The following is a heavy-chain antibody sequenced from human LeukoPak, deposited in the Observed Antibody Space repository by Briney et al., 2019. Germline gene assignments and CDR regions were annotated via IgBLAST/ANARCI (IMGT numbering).Heavy chain of an antibody. V-gene: IGHV3-30*04. Sequence: GGSLRLSCAASGFTFSSYAMHWVRQAPGKGLEWVVVISYDGSNKYYADSVKGRFTISRDNSKNTLYLQMNSLRAEDTAVYYCARVRWWLVGKPLSYYMDVWGKGTTVTISS. CDR2: ISYDGSNK. J-gene: IGHJ6*03. D-gene: IGHD6-19*01. CDR3: ARVRWWLVGKPLSYYMDV. CDR1: GFTFSSYA.